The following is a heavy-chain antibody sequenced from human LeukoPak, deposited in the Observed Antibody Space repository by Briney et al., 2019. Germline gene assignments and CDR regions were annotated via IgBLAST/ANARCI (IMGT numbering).Heavy chain of an antibody. CDR2: INPNSGGT. Sequence: ASVTVSCKASGYTFTDYYMHWVRQAPGQGLEWMGWINPNSGGTNYAQKFQGRVTMTRDTSISTAYMELSRLRSDDTAVYYCARVGSCSGGSCYSPVFDYWGQGTLVTVSS. CDR1: GYTFTDYY. V-gene: IGHV1-2*02. J-gene: IGHJ4*02. D-gene: IGHD2-15*01. CDR3: ARVGSCSGGSCYSPVFDY.